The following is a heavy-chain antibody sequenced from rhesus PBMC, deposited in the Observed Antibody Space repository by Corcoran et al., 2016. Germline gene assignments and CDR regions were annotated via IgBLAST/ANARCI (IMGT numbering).Heavy chain of an antibody. V-gene: IGHV4-173*01. CDR2: GSGRSGST. CDR3: TRRVGTGGSPR. D-gene: IGHD6-25*01. CDR1: GGSISNDF. J-gene: IGHJ4*01. Sequence: QLQLQESGQGLVTPSETLSLTCVVSGGSISNDFWTWIRQPPGKAPEWVGRGSGRSGSTDNKPSIKSRVNMSTDTSKNQVSLKLTCMTAADTAGYYGTRRVGTGGSPRGGQGVLVTVSS.